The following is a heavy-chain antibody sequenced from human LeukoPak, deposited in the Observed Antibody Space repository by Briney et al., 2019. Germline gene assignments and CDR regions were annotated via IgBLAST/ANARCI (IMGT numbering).Heavy chain of an antibody. CDR1: GFTFSSTT. V-gene: IGHV3-23*01. Sequence: GGSLRLSCVASGFTFSSTTMGWVRQAPGRGLEWVSSITAIDGRTYYADSVRGRFTISRDNSKNTVYLQLNCLRAGDTAIYYCTKDRRGPAAGTWYFDSWGQGTLVTVSS. D-gene: IGHD6-13*01. CDR2: ITAIDGRT. J-gene: IGHJ4*02. CDR3: TKDRRGPAAGTWYFDS.